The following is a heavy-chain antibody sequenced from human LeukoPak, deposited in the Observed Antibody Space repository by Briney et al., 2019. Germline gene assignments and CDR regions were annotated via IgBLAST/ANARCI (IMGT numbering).Heavy chain of an antibody. D-gene: IGHD5-24*01. J-gene: IGHJ4*02. V-gene: IGHV3-53*01. CDR2: IYSGGST. CDR3: ARSPELNGYIYFDY. Sequence: GGSLRLSCAASGFTVSSNYMSWVRQAPGKGLEWVSVIYSGGSTYYADSVKGRFTISRDNSKNTLYLQMNSLRAEDTAVYYCARSPELNGYIYFDYWGQGTLVTVSS. CDR1: GFTVSSNY.